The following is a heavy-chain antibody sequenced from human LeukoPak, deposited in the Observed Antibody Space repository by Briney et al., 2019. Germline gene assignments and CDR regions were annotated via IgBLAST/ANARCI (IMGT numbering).Heavy chain of an antibody. J-gene: IGHJ4*02. Sequence: SETLSLTCAVYGGSFSGYYWSWIRQPPGKGLEWIGEINHSGSTNYNPSLKSRVTISVDTSKNQFSLKLSSVTAADTAVYYCARGSRDTAMVIFDYWGQGTLVTVSS. CDR3: ARGSRDTAMVIFDY. V-gene: IGHV4-34*01. CDR1: GGSFSGYY. CDR2: INHSGST. D-gene: IGHD5-18*01.